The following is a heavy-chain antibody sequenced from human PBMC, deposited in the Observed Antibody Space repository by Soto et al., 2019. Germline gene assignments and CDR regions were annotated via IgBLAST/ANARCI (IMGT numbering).Heavy chain of an antibody. D-gene: IGHD3-22*01. J-gene: IGHJ5*02. CDR2: ISYDGSNK. CDR1: GFTFSSYA. CDR3: ARDHGIVVVTWAPWFDP. Sequence: PGGSLRLSCAASGFTFSSYAMHWVRQAPGKGLERVAVISYDGSNKYYADSVKGRFTISRDNSKNTLYLQMNSLRAEDTAVYYCARDHGIVVVTWAPWFDPWGQGTLVTVSS. V-gene: IGHV3-30-3*01.